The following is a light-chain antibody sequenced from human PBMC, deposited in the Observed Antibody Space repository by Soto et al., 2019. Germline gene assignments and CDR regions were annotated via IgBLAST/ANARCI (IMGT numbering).Light chain of an antibody. V-gene: IGKV3-15*01. CDR3: QQYNDWPPIT. J-gene: IGKJ5*01. Sequence: EIVLTQSPGTLSLSPGERATLSCRASQSVSNNYLAWYQQNPGQAPRLLIYDASTRATVIPARFSGSGSGTEFTLTISSLQSEDFAVYYCQQYNDWPPITFGQGTRLEIK. CDR1: QSVSNN. CDR2: DAS.